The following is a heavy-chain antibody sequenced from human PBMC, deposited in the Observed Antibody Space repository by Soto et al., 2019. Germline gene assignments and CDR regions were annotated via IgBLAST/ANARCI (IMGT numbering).Heavy chain of an antibody. CDR1: GYTFTSYG. D-gene: IGHD1-26*01. J-gene: IGHJ4*02. CDR3: ARDAPYSGSYYGADF. CDR2: ISVYNGNT. Sequence: QVQLVQSGAEVKKPGASVKVSCKASGYTFTSYGISWVRQAPGQGLEWMGWISVYNGNTNYAQKLQGRVTMTTVTSTSTAYMELRSLRSDDTAVYYFARDAPYSGSYYGADFWGQGTLVTVSS. V-gene: IGHV1-18*01.